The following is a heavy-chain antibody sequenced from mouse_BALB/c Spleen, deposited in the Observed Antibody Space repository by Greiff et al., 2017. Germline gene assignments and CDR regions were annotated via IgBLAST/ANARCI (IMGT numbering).Heavy chain of an antibody. Sequence: QVQLQQSGPELVKPGASVKISCKASGYAFSSSWMNWVKQRPGQGLEWIGRIYPGDGDTNYNGKFKGKATLTADKSSSTAYMQLSSLTSVDSAVYFCARRDYRYWGQGTLVTVSA. J-gene: IGHJ3*01. CDR2: IYPGDGDT. V-gene: IGHV1-82*01. CDR3: ARRDYRY. CDR1: GYAFSSSW. D-gene: IGHD2-4*01.